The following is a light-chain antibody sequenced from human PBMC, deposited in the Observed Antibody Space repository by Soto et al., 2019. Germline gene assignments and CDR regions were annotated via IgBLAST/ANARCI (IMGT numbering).Light chain of an antibody. J-gene: IGLJ7*01. Sequence: QAVVTQSSSASASLGSSVKLTCTLSSGHNDYIITWHQQQPGKAPRYLMKLEGSGNYNKGSGVPDRFSGSSFGADRYLTISNLHFEDEADYYCETWDSNSAVFGGGTQLTVL. CDR3: ETWDSNSAV. CDR1: SGHNDYI. CDR2: LEGSGNY. V-gene: IGLV4-60*02.